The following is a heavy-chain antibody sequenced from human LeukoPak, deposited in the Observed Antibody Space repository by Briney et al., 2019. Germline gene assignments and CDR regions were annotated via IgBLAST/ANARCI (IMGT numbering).Heavy chain of an antibody. V-gene: IGHV3-48*03. D-gene: IGHD3-9*01. J-gene: IGHJ3*02. Sequence: HPGGSLRLSCAASGFTFSSYEMNWVRQAPGKGLEWVSYISSSGSTIYYADSVKGRFTISRDNAKNSLYLQMNSLRAEDTAVYYCAREFGLRYFDWLLWGAFDIWGQGTMVTVSS. CDR2: ISSSGSTI. CDR1: GFTFSSYE. CDR3: AREFGLRYFDWLLWGAFDI.